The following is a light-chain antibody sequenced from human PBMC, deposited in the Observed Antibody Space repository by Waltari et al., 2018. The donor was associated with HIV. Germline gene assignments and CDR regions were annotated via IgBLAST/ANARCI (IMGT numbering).Light chain of an antibody. Sequence: SSNIGAGYDVHWYQQLPGTAPKVLIYGNSNRPSGVPDRFSGSKSGTSASLAITGLQAEDEADYYCQSYDSNLSGATVFGTGTKVTVL. J-gene: IGLJ1*01. CDR3: QSYDSNLSGATV. V-gene: IGLV1-40*01. CDR1: SSNIGAGYD. CDR2: GNS.